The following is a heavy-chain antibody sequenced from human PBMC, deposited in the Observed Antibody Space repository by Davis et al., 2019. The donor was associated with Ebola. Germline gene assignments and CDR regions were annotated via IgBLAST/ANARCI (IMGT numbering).Heavy chain of an antibody. CDR3: TCSGPADY. CDR2: IKSKTDGGTT. D-gene: IGHD2-15*01. CDR1: GFTFTNAW. J-gene: IGHJ4*02. V-gene: IGHV3-15*01. Sequence: GESLKISCAASGFTFTNAWMSWVRQAPGKGLEWVGRIKSKTDGGTTDYAAPVKGRFTLSRDDSKNTLYLQMNSLKTEDTAVYYCTCSGPADYWGQGTLVTVSS.